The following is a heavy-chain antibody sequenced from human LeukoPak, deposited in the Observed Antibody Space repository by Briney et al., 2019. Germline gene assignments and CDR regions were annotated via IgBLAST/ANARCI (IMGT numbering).Heavy chain of an antibody. Sequence: SETLSLTCTVSGHSISSGYYWGWIRQPPGKGLEWIGSIYHSGSTYYNPSLKSRVTISVDTSKNQFSLKLSSVTAADTAVYYCATRDVDYYYMDVWGKGTTVTVSS. CDR3: ATRDVDYYYMDV. CDR2: IYHSGST. J-gene: IGHJ6*03. V-gene: IGHV4-38-2*02. CDR1: GHSISSGYY.